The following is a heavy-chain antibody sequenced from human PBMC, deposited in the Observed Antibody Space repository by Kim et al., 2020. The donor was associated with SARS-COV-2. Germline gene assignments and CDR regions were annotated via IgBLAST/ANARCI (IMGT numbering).Heavy chain of an antibody. CDR3: ARGVYDWFDT. D-gene: IGHD4-17*01. CDR2: T. J-gene: IGHJ5*02. Sequence: TRYSPAFQGQVTISADKSSSTAYLQWSSLKASDTAMYYCARGVYDWFDTWGQGTLVTVAS. V-gene: IGHV5-51*01.